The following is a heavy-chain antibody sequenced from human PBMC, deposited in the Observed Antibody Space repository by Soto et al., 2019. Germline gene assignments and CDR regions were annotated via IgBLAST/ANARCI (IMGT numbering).Heavy chain of an antibody. J-gene: IGHJ4*02. D-gene: IGHD6-13*01. CDR2: ISGSGDST. CDR3: AKRAAGTSFDY. Sequence: EVQLLESGGGLVQPGGSLRLSCAASGFTFSRYAMSWVRQAPGKGLEWVSGISGSGDSTYYADSVKGRFTISRDNSNNTLYLQMNSLRAEDTAVYYCAKRAAGTSFDYWGQGTLVTGSS. V-gene: IGHV3-23*01. CDR1: GFTFSRYA.